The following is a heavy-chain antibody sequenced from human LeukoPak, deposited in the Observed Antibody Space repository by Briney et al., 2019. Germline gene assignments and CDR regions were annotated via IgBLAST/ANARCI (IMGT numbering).Heavy chain of an antibody. Sequence: ASVKVSCKASGYTFTAYYVHWVRRAPGRGLEWMGWINPNTGGTNYAQKFQGRVAMTKDTSINAAYMELNKLTSDDTAVYYCGRGNKSFDPWGQGTLVTVSS. CDR3: GRGNKSFDP. V-gene: IGHV1-2*02. J-gene: IGHJ5*02. CDR2: INPNTGGT. CDR1: GYTFTAYY.